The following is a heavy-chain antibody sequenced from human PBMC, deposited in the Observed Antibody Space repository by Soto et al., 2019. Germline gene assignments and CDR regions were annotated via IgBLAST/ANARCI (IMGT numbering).Heavy chain of an antibody. V-gene: IGHV1-69*02. CDR3: ATVCRLCSHPLGFDY. Sequence: SVKVSCKASGGTFSSYTISWVRQAPGQGLEWMGRIIPILGIANYAQKFQGRVTITADKSTSTAYMELSSLRSEDTAVYYCATVCRLCSHPLGFDYWGQGTLVTVSS. CDR2: IIPILGIA. D-gene: IGHD3-16*01. CDR1: GGTFSSYT. J-gene: IGHJ4*02.